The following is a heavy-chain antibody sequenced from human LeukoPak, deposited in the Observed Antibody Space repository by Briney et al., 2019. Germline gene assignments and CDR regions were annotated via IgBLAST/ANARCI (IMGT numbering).Heavy chain of an antibody. J-gene: IGHJ4*02. V-gene: IGHV3-7*03. Sequence: GALRLSCAASGFTFSSYWMSWVRQAPGKGLEWVANIKQDGSEKYYVDSVKGRFTISRDNAQNSLHLQMNSLRAEDTAVYYCARLSSGWYGDFDYWGQGTPVTVSS. CDR1: GFTFSSYW. D-gene: IGHD6-19*01. CDR3: ARLSSGWYGDFDY. CDR2: IKQDGSEK.